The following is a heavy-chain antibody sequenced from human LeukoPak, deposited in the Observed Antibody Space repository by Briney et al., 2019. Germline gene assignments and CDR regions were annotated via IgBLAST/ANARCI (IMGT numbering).Heavy chain of an antibody. CDR1: GFTFSSSW. CDR3: AKGQIAVAAPDAFDI. Sequence: HPGGSLRLSCAASGFTFSSSWMAWVRQAPGKGLEWVANIKPDGSEGSYVDSVKGRFTISRDNAKNSLFLQMISLRAEDTAVYYCAKGQIAVAAPDAFDIWGQGTMVTVSS. CDR2: IKPDGSEG. V-gene: IGHV3-7*04. J-gene: IGHJ3*02. D-gene: IGHD6-19*01.